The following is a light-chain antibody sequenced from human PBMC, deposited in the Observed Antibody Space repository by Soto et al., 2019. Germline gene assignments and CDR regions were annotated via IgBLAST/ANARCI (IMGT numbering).Light chain of an antibody. CDR2: GAS. CDR3: HHHNSYSQT. Sequence: DIQLTQSPPTLSASVGDRVTITCRASQSIRYYLAWYQQMPGKAPKLLIYGASSLQSGVPSRFSGSGSGTEFTLTISSLQPDDFATYFCHHHNSYSQTFGQGTQVEIK. CDR1: QSIRYY. V-gene: IGKV1-5*01. J-gene: IGKJ1*01.